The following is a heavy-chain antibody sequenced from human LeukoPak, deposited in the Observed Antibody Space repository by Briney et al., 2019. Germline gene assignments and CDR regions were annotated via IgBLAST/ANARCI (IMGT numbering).Heavy chain of an antibody. CDR3: ARDRAVGATYYYYGMDV. V-gene: IGHV1-2*02. CDR1: GYTFTGYY. J-gene: IGHJ6*02. D-gene: IGHD1-26*01. CDR2: INPNSGGT. Sequence: ASVKVSCKASGYTFTGYYMHWVRQAPGQGLEWMGWINPNSGGTNYAQKFQGRVTMTRDTSISTAYMELSRLRSDDTAVYYCARDRAVGATYYYYGMDVWGQGTTVTVSS.